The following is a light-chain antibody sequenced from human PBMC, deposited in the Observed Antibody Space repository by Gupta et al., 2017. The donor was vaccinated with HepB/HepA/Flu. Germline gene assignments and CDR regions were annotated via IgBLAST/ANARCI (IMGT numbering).Light chain of an antibody. CDR1: QSVSTY. CDR3: QQRCHWWT. J-gene: IGKJ1*01. CDR2: DAS. V-gene: IGKV3-11*01. Sequence: EIVLTQSPATLSLSPGERATLSCRASQSVSTYLAWYQQKPGQSPRLLIYDASNRATGIPARFSGSGSGTDFTLTSSSLEPEDFAVYYWQQRCHWWTFGQGPKVEI.